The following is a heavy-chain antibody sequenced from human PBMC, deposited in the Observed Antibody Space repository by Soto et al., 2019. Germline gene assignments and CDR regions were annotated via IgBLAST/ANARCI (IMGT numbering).Heavy chain of an antibody. CDR1: GGTFSSYT. J-gene: IGHJ4*02. V-gene: IGHV1-69*08. CDR2: IIPILGIA. CDR3: ARDRYSGYDRRGGLAY. D-gene: IGHD5-12*01. Sequence: QVQLVQSGAEVKKPGSSVKVSCKASGGTFSSYTISWVRQAPGQGLEWMGRIIPILGIANYAQKFQGRVTITADKSTSTAYSELSSLRSEDTAVYYCARDRYSGYDRRGGLAYWGQGTLVTVSS.